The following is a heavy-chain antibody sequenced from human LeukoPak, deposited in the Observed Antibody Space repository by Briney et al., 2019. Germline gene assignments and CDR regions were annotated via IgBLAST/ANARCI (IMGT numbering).Heavy chain of an antibody. CDR2: IYTSGST. V-gene: IGHV4-4*07. J-gene: IGHJ4*02. CDR1: GGSTSSYY. CDR3: ASSSNYYDSSGYYPFDY. D-gene: IGHD3-22*01. Sequence: SETLSLTCTVSGGSTSSYYWSWIRQPAGKGLEWIGRIYTSGSTNYNPSLKSRVTMSVDTSKNQFSLKLSSVTAADTAVYYCASSSNYYDSSGYYPFDYWGQGTLVTVSS.